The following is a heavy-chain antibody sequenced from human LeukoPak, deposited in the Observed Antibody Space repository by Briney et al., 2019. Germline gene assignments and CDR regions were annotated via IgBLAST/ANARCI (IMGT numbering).Heavy chain of an antibody. V-gene: IGHV4-59*01. CDR3: ARLGAYVDTAMAVDY. D-gene: IGHD5-18*01. CDR1: GGSISSYY. J-gene: IGHJ4*02. Sequence: SETLSLTCTVSGGSISSYYWSWIRQPPGKGLEWIGYIYYSGSTNYNPSLKSRVTISVDTSKNQFSLKLSSVTAADTAVYYCARLGAYVDTAMAVDYWGQGTLVTVSS. CDR2: IYYSGST.